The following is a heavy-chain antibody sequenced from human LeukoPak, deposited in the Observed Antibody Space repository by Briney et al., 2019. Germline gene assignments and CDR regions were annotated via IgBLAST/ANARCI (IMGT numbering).Heavy chain of an antibody. V-gene: IGHV4-39*07. D-gene: IGHD2-15*01. Sequence: SETLSLTCTVSGYPVSTSNYYWGWVRLPPGKGLEWIGNIYYSGSTFYNPSLQSRLTMSLDTSKNQFSLKLSSVTAADTAVYYCARDGIDYCSGGSCYSYFDYWGQGTLVTVSS. CDR3: ARDGIDYCSGGSCYSYFDY. CDR2: IYYSGST. CDR1: GYPVSTSNYY. J-gene: IGHJ4*02.